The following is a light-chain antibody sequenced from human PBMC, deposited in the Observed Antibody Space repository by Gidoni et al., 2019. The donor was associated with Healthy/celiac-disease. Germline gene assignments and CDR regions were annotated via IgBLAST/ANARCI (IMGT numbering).Light chain of an antibody. V-gene: IGKV1-39*01. Sequence: DIQMTQSPSSLSASVGDRVTITCRASQSISSYLNWYQQKPGKAPKLLIYAASSLQSRVPSRFSGSGSGTEFTLTISSLQPEDCATYYCQQSYSTPWTFGQGTKVEIK. CDR1: QSISSY. CDR2: AAS. CDR3: QQSYSTPWT. J-gene: IGKJ1*01.